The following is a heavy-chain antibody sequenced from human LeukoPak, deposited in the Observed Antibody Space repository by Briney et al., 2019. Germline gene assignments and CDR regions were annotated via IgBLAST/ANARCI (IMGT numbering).Heavy chain of an antibody. Sequence: GGSLRLSCAASEFSVGSNYMTWVRQAPGKGLEWVSLNSGGSTYYADSVKGRFTISRDNSKNTLYLQMNSLRAEDTAVYYCARELTGTTLYAFDIWGQGTMVTVSS. J-gene: IGHJ3*02. CDR3: ARELTGTTLYAFDI. CDR1: EFSVGSNY. V-gene: IGHV3-66*01. D-gene: IGHD1-20*01. CDR2: NSGGST.